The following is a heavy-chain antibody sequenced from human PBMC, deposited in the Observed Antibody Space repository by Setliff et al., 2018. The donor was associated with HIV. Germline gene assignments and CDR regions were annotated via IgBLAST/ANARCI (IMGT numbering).Heavy chain of an antibody. D-gene: IGHD1-26*01. CDR3: AGGPGTTSIDY. V-gene: IGHV4-34*01. Sequence: PSETLSLTCTVSGGSISSYYWSWIRQPPGKGLEWIGEINHSGSTNYNMSLWSRVTISLDASRNQFSLELISVTAAVTAVYYCAGGPGTTSIDYWAQGTLVTVSS. J-gene: IGHJ4*02. CDR1: GGSISSYY. CDR2: INHSGST.